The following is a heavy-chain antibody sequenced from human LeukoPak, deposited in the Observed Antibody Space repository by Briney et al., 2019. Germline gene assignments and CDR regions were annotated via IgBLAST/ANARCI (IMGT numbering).Heavy chain of an antibody. D-gene: IGHD4-23*01. J-gene: IGHJ4*02. CDR1: GFTFSDYY. CDR2: ISSSGSTI. CDR3: ARAPYGGKAIGPYDY. V-gene: IGHV3-11*04. Sequence: GGSLRLSCAASGFTFSDYYMSWIRQAPGKGLEWVSYISSSGSTIYYADSVKGRFTISRDNAKNSLYLQMNSLRTEDTAVYYCARAPYGGKAIGPYDYWGQGTLVTVSS.